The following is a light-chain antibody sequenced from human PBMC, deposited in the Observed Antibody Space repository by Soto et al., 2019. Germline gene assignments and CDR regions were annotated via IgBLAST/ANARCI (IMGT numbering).Light chain of an antibody. J-gene: IGKJ5*01. CDR2: GAS. CDR1: QSVSSN. V-gene: IGKV3-15*01. Sequence: EIVMTQSPATLSVSPGERATLSCRASQSVSSNLAWYQQKPGQAPRLLICGASTRATGIPARFSGSGSGPEFTLTISSLQSEDFAVYYCQHRSIWPVSSGQGTRLDIK. CDR3: QHRSIWPVS.